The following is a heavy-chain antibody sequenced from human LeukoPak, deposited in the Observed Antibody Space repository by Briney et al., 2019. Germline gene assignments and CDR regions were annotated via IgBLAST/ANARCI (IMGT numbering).Heavy chain of an antibody. Sequence: VASVKVSCKASGYTFTGYYMHWVRQAPGQGLEWMGIINPSGGSTSYAQKFQGRVTMTRDTSTSTVYMELSSLRSEDTAVYYCARDYSHSRGYYYYYYYMDVWGKGTTVTISS. CDR1: GYTFTGYY. CDR3: ARDYSHSRGYYYYYYYMDV. CDR2: INPSGGST. V-gene: IGHV1-46*01. J-gene: IGHJ6*03. D-gene: IGHD3-10*01.